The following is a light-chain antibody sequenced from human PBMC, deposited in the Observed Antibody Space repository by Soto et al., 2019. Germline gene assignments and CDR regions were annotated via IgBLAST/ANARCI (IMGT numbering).Light chain of an antibody. V-gene: IGKV3-20*01. Sequence: ELVLTQSQGTLSLSPCERATLSGRAGQSVSSSHLAWYQQKPGQAPRLLIYGASSRATGIPDRFRASASGTDFTLTISRLEPEDFAVYYCQQYGSSLGVTFGGGTKVDIK. CDR2: GAS. CDR3: QQYGSSLGVT. J-gene: IGKJ4*01. CDR1: QSVSSSH.